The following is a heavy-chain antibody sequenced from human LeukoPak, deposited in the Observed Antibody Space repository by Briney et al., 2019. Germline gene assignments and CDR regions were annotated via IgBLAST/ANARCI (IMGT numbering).Heavy chain of an antibody. Sequence: SETLSLTCTVSGGSISTYFWSWIRQLPGKGLEWIGYIYYSGSTNYNPSLKSRVTISVDTSKNQFSLKLSSVTAADTAVYYCARQLASSDYYYYYMDVWGKGTTVTVSS. CDR2: IYYSGST. J-gene: IGHJ6*03. D-gene: IGHD6-6*01. V-gene: IGHV4-59*08. CDR1: GGSISTYF. CDR3: ARQLASSDYYYYYMDV.